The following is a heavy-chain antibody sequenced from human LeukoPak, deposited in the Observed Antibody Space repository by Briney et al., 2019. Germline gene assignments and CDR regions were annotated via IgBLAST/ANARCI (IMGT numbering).Heavy chain of an antibody. D-gene: IGHD4-17*01. CDR2: ISGSGGAT. Sequence: GGSLRLSCAASGFTFSSYAMSWVRQAPGKGLEWVLAISGSGGATYYADSVKGRFTISRDNSKNTLYLQMNSLRDEDTAVYYCAGEDYGDYYFDYWGQGTLVTVSS. J-gene: IGHJ4*02. V-gene: IGHV3-23*01. CDR3: AGEDYGDYYFDY. CDR1: GFTFSSYA.